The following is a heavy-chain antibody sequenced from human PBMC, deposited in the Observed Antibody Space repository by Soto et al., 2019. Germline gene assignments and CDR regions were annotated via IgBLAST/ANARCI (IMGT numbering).Heavy chain of an antibody. Sequence: ASVKVSCKASGYTFTSYAMHWVRQAPGQRLEWMGWINAGNGNTKYSQKFQGRVTITRDTSASTAYMELSSLRSEDTAVYYCAGQRYSGYERNYYYYGMDVWGQGTTVTVSS. V-gene: IGHV1-3*01. CDR3: AGQRYSGYERNYYYYGMDV. J-gene: IGHJ6*02. D-gene: IGHD5-12*01. CDR2: INAGNGNT. CDR1: GYTFTSYA.